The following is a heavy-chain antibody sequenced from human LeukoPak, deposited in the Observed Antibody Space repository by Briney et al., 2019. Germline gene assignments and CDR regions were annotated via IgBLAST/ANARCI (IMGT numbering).Heavy chain of an antibody. D-gene: IGHD2-15*01. V-gene: IGHV3-30*04. CDR3: ARQYCSGGDCYFFD. CDR1: GFTFSSYA. Sequence: GGSLRLSCAASGFTFSSYAMHWVRQAPGKGLEWVAAISYDGSNKYYADSVKGRFTISRDNSKNTLYLQMNSLRAEDTALYYCARQYCSGGDCYFFDWGQGTLVTVSS. J-gene: IGHJ4*02. CDR2: ISYDGSNK.